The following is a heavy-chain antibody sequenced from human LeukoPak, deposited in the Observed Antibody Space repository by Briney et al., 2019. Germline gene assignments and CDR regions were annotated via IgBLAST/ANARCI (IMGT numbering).Heavy chain of an antibody. CDR3: ARSPGWYRNWYFDL. D-gene: IGHD6-19*01. J-gene: IGHJ2*01. CDR2: IGTAGDT. Sequence: GGSLRLSCAASGFTFSSYDMHWVRQATGKGLEWVSAIGTAGDTYYPGSVKGRFTISRENAKNSLYLQMNSLRAGDTAVYYCARSPGWYRNWYFDLWGRGTLVTVSS. V-gene: IGHV3-13*01. CDR1: GFTFSSYD.